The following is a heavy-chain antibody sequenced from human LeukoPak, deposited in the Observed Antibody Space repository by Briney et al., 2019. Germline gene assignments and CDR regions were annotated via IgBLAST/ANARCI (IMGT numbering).Heavy chain of an antibody. CDR2: ISGSGVRT. D-gene: IGHD2-2*01. V-gene: IGHV3-23*01. CDR1: GFTFSSYD. CDR3: ARKAGSTKSFDY. Sequence: QPGGSLRLSCEASGFTFSSYDMRWVRQAPGRGLEWVSPISGSGVRTYYADSVRGRFTIPRHNSKITLYLQMNSLRAEDTAKYYCARKAGSTKSFDYWGQGTLVTVSS. J-gene: IGHJ4*02.